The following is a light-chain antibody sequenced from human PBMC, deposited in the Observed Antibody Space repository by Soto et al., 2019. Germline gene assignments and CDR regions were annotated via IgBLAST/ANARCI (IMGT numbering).Light chain of an antibody. CDR1: QSVSSS. CDR3: QQYNTWLRVT. Sequence: EIVMTRSPGTLSVSPGDSATLSCRASQSVSSSVAWYQQRPGQAPRLLLYSASTRATGIPARFSGSGSGTEFTLTINSLQPEDFAVYYCQQYNTWLRVTFGQGTKVEI. V-gene: IGKV3-15*01. J-gene: IGKJ1*01. CDR2: SAS.